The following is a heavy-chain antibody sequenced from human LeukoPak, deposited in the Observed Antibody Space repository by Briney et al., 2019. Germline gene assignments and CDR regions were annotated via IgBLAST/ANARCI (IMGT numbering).Heavy chain of an antibody. CDR2: ISGSGGST. D-gene: IGHD1-1*01. J-gene: IGHJ4*02. CDR3: ARGVPLDDY. V-gene: IGHV3-23*01. Sequence: PGGSLRLSCAASGFTFSGYVMTWVRQPPGKGLQWVADISGSGGSTYYADSVKGRFTISRDNSKNTLYLQMNSLRAEDTAVYYCARGVPLDDYWGQGTLVTVSS. CDR1: GFTFSGYV.